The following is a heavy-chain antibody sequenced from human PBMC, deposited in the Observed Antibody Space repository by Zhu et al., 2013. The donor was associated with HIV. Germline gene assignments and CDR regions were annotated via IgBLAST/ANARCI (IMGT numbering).Heavy chain of an antibody. D-gene: IGHD3-10*01. CDR3: AKGGSASGRYHLYFDY. CDR1: GFIFSNYG. Sequence: VQLVESGGGVVQPGRSLRLSCAASGFIFSNYGMHWVRQAPGKGLEWVAVISYDGSNKYYAGSVKGRFTISRDNSKSTLYLEMDSLRAEDTAVYYCAKGGSASGRYHLYFDYWGQGTLVTVSS. V-gene: IGHV3-30*18. CDR2: ISYDGSNK. J-gene: IGHJ4*02.